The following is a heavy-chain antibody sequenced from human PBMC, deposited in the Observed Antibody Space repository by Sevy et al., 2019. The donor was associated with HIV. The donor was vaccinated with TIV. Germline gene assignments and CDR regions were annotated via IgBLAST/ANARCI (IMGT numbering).Heavy chain of an antibody. V-gene: IGHV3-74*01. CDR2: INTDGKMT. D-gene: IGHD1-26*01. J-gene: IGHJ4*02. CDR3: ARGSRGTFSY. CDR1: GLTLTNYW. Sequence: GGSLRLSCAASGLTLTNYWMHWVRQAPGKGLVWVSHINTDGKMTRYADFVKGRFTISRDNAKNTLYLQMNSLRDEDTAVYYCARGSRGTFSYWGQGTLITVSS.